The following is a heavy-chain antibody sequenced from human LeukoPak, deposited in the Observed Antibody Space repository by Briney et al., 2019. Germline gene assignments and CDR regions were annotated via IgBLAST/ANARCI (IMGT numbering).Heavy chain of an antibody. CDR2: IRFDGSNR. J-gene: IGHJ4*02. CDR1: GFIFSRYG. CDR3: ARDLGSHFDF. V-gene: IGHV3-30*02. Sequence: GGSLRLSCTASGFIFSRYGMHWVRQAPGKGLEWVALIRFDGSNRYYADSVKGRFSISRDNGKNTLYLQMHSLRAEDTSVYCCARDLGSHFDFWGQGTLVTVSS. D-gene: IGHD2-15*01.